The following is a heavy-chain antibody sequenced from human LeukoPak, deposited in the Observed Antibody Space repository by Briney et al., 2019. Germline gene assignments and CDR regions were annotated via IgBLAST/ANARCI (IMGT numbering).Heavy chain of an antibody. CDR3: ARHDDYGRAFDI. J-gene: IGHJ3*02. CDR1: GGSFSGYY. CDR2: INHSGST. D-gene: IGHD4-17*01. Sequence: SETLSLTCAVYGGSFSGYYWSWIRQSPEKGLEWIGEINHSGSTNYNPSLKSRVTISVDTSKNQFSLKLSSVTAADTAVYYCARHDDYGRAFDIWGQGTMVTVSS. V-gene: IGHV4-34*01.